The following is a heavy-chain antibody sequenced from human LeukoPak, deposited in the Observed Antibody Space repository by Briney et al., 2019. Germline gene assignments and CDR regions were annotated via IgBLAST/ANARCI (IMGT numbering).Heavy chain of an antibody. CDR3: ARYGGYCSGGSCYRTYYYDSSGYYGMDV. CDR1: GYSFTSYW. CDR2: IYPGDSDT. V-gene: IGHV5-51*01. Sequence: GESLKISCKGSGYSFTSYWIGWVRQMPGKGLEWMGIIYPGDSDTRYSPSFQGQVTISADNSISTAYLQWSRLKASDTALYYCARYGGYCSGGSCYRTYYYDSSGYYGMDVWGQGTTVTVSS. J-gene: IGHJ6*02. D-gene: IGHD2-15*01.